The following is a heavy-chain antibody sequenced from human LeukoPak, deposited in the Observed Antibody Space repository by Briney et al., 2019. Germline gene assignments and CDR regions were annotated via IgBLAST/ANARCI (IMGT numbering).Heavy chain of an antibody. Sequence: GEAQKISRKGGGYSFTRYWIGWVRQMPGRGLEWRGIIYPGDSDTRYSPSFQGEVTIAADKSISPAHLQWSSLKASHTAMYYCARSVHGSGGSCYYYYMDVWGKGTTVTVSS. CDR2: IYPGDSDT. D-gene: IGHD2-15*01. J-gene: IGHJ6*03. CDR3: ARSVHGSGGSCYYYYMDV. V-gene: IGHV5-51*01. CDR1: GYSFTRYW.